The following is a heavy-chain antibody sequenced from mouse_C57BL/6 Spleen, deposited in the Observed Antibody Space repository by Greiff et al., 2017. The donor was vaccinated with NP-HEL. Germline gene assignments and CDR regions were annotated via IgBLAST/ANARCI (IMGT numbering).Heavy chain of an antibody. CDR2: IYPGDGDT. V-gene: IGHV1-80*01. CDR3: ASYYYGSSGYYAMDY. Sequence: QVQLQQSGAELVKPGASVKISCKASGYAFSSYWMNWVKQRPGKGLEWIGQIYPGDGDTNYNGKFKGKATLTADKSSSTAYMQLSSLTSEDSAVYFCASYYYGSSGYYAMDYWGQGTSVTVSS. D-gene: IGHD1-1*01. CDR1: GYAFSSYW. J-gene: IGHJ4*01.